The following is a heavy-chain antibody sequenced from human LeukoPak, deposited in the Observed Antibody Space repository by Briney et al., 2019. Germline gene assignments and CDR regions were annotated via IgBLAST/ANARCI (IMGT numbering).Heavy chain of an antibody. J-gene: IGHJ4*02. CDR1: GGSISDYY. D-gene: IGHD6-19*01. Sequence: SETLSLTCTVSGGSISDYYWNWIRQPPGKGLEWIGYINYSGSTNYNPSLKSRVSISEDTSKNQFSLKLSPVTAADTTVYYCARESIAVAGDFDYWGQGTLVTVSS. CDR3: ARESIAVAGDFDY. V-gene: IGHV4-59*12. CDR2: INYSGST.